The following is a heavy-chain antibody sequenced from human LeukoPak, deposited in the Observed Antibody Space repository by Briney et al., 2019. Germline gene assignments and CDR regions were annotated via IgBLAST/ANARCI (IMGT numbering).Heavy chain of an antibody. CDR2: IYYSGST. CDR1: GGSISSYY. J-gene: IGHJ4*02. D-gene: IGHD5-12*01. V-gene: IGHV4-59*01. CDR3: TRSVATTGEDY. Sequence: PSETLSLTCTVSGGSISSYYWSWIRQPPGKGLEWIGYIYYSGSTNYNPSLKSRVTISVGTSKNQFSLKLSSVTAADTAVYYCTRSVATTGEDYWGQGTLVTVSS.